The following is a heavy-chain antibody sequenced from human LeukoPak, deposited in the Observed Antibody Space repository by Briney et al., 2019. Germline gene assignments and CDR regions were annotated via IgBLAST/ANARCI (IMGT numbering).Heavy chain of an antibody. CDR2: ISSSSSYI. CDR1: GFTFSSYS. CDR3: AREPPSGYCSGGSCYSDY. D-gene: IGHD2-15*01. Sequence: KPGGSLRLSCAASGFTFSSYSMNWVRQAPGKGLEWVSSISSSSSYIYYADSVKGRFTISRDNAKNSLYLQMNSLRAEDTAVYYCAREPPSGYCSGGSCYSDYWGQGTLVTVSS. J-gene: IGHJ4*02. V-gene: IGHV3-21*01.